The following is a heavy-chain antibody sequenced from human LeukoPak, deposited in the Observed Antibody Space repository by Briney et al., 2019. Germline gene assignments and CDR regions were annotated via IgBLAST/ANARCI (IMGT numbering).Heavy chain of an antibody. D-gene: IGHD2/OR15-2a*01. V-gene: IGHV3-7*01. CDR3: ARAGYYGDDAFDL. CDR1: GFTLGSHW. CDR2: IRQDGSEK. Sequence: GGSLRLSCAGSGFTLGSHWMSWVRQAAGKGLEWVANIRQDGSEKYYVDSVKGRLTISRDNAKNTLYLQMNSLRAEDTGIYYCARAGYYGDDAFDLWGEGTMVTVSS. J-gene: IGHJ3*01.